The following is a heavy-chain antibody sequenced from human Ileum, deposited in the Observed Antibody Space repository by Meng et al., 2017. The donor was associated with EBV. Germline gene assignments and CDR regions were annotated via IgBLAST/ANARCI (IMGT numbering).Heavy chain of an antibody. CDR3: ARNSESGSYIDY. CDR1: GYSISTTNW. V-gene: IGHV4-28*01. J-gene: IGHJ4*02. Sequence: VQQQWSAPRLVKPSDPLSITCAVSGYSISTTNWWGWIRPPPGKGLEWIGHIYYSGTTYNNPSLKSRVTMSIDPSKNQFSLKLSSVTAVDTAVYYCARNSESGSYIDYWGLGTLVTVSS. D-gene: IGHD1-26*01. CDR2: IYYSGTT.